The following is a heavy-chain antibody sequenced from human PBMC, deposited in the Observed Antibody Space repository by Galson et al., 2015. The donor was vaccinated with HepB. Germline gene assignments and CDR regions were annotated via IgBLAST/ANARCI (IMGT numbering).Heavy chain of an antibody. CDR2: VSSGGTGK. CDR3: VREPRGTYHFDY. CDR1: GFTFSNYG. Sequence: SLRLSCAASGFTFSNYGMHWVRQAPGKGLEWVVVVSSGGTGKYYAESVKGRFTISRDNSRNTVYLQMNSLSAEDTAVYHCVREPRGTYHFDYWGQGTVVTVSS. J-gene: IGHJ4*02. V-gene: IGHV3-30*03. D-gene: IGHD3-10*01.